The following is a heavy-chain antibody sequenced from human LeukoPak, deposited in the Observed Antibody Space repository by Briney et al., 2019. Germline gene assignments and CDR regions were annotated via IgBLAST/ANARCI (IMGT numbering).Heavy chain of an antibody. CDR2: ISGSGGST. CDR3: AKSERIVVVPAAMAWFDP. J-gene: IGHJ5*02. CDR1: GFTFSSYA. D-gene: IGHD2-2*01. V-gene: IGHV3-23*01. Sequence: GGSLRLSCAASGFTFSSYAMSWVRQAPGKGLEWVSAISGSGGSTYYADSVKGRFTISRDNSKNTLYLQMNSLRAEDTAVYYCAKSERIVVVPAAMAWFDPWGQGTLVTVSS.